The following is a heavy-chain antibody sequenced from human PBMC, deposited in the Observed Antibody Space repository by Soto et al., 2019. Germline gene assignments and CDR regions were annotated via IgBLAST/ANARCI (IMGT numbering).Heavy chain of an antibody. CDR2: TYYMSKWYN. Sequence: SHTLSLTCAISGASVSSNRAALNWIMQSPSRGLESLGRTYYMSKWYNDYAVSVKSRITINPDTSKNQFSLQLNSVTHEDTAVYYCARACGFSSGWYGSFSYWGQGTMVTVSS. D-gene: IGHD6-19*01. J-gene: IGHJ4*02. V-gene: IGHV6-1*01. CDR1: GASVSSNRAA. CDR3: ARACGFSSGWYGSFSY.